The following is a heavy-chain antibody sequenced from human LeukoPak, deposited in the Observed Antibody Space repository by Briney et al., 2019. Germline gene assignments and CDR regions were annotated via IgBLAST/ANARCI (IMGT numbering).Heavy chain of an antibody. CDR3: ARDGEYSSSSELDY. CDR2: IIPIFGTA. V-gene: IGHV1-69*13. Sequence: ASVKVSCKASGGTFSSYAISWVRQAPGQGLEWMGGIIPIFGTANYAQKFQGRVTITADESTSTAYMELSSLRSEDTAVYYCARDGEYSSSSELDYWGQGTLVTVSS. D-gene: IGHD6-6*01. J-gene: IGHJ4*02. CDR1: GGTFSSYA.